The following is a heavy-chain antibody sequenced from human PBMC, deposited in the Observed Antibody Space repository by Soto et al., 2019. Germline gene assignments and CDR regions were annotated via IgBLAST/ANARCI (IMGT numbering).Heavy chain of an antibody. CDR3: ANKILGYAAHSDAMHV. J-gene: IGHJ6*02. Sequence: PGESLRLSCSPSGFTFRNYGLLWVRQAPGKGLEWVALISYDGDNKYYSESARGRFTVSRDNFKNMMFLQMDSLRPEDTAVYYCANKILGYAAHSDAMHVWGHGTTVTVSS. CDR1: GFTFRNYG. D-gene: IGHD5-12*01. CDR2: ISYDGDNK. V-gene: IGHV3-30*18.